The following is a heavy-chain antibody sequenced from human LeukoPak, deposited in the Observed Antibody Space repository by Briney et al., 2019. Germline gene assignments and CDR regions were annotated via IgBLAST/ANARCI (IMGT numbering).Heavy chain of an antibody. Sequence: SETLSLTCTVSGGSISPLYWSWIRQPPGKGLEFIGYIYYSGTTNYNPSLKSRVTLSVDTSKNQFSLKLSSVTAADTAVYYCARGGVAAKYYVDYWGQGTLVTVSS. CDR2: IYYSGTT. J-gene: IGHJ4*02. V-gene: IGHV4-59*11. CDR3: ARGGVAAKYYVDY. D-gene: IGHD3-10*01. CDR1: GGSISPLY.